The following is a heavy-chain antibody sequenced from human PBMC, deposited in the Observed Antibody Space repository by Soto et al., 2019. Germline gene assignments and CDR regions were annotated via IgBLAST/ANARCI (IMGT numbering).Heavy chain of an antibody. CDR1: GGTFNTYA. D-gene: IGHD3-10*01. Sequence: QVQLVQSGAEMKKPGSSVKVSCQSSGGTFNTYAMNWVRQAPGQGPEWMGDISPMFGAANYAPKLQGRVTITADEATGTSYMQLSSLTSEDTAIYFCAREVQVHAPAFVYWGQATLVTVSS. CDR2: ISPMFGAA. V-gene: IGHV1-69*19. J-gene: IGHJ4*02. CDR3: AREVQVHAPAFVY.